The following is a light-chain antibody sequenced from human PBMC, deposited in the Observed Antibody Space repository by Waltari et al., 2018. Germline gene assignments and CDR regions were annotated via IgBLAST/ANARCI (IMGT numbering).Light chain of an antibody. CDR1: QRVGRS. V-gene: IGKV3-20*01. J-gene: IGKJ1*01. CDR3: QMYVRLPVT. CDR2: GAS. Sequence: ETVLTQSPGTLSLSPGEGATLSCRASQRVGRSLVWYQQKPGRAPRLLIYGASIRATGIPDRFTGSGSGTDFSLTISRLEPEDSAVYYCQMYVRLPVTFGQGTKVEI.